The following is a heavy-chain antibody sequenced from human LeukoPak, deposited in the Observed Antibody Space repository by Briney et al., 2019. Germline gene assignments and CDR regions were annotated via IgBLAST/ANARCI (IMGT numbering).Heavy chain of an antibody. J-gene: IGHJ4*02. V-gene: IGHV3-43*01. CDR2: ISWDGTT. CDR1: GFIFEDYT. D-gene: IGHD3-22*01. CDR3: VKDLSYESSGSFFDF. Sequence: TGGSLTLSCAASGFIFEDYTMHWVRQAPGKTLEWVSLISWDGTTYYADSVKGRFTISRDNSKDSLSLQMDTLRSEDTAFYYCVKDLSYESSGSFFDFWGQGTLVTVS.